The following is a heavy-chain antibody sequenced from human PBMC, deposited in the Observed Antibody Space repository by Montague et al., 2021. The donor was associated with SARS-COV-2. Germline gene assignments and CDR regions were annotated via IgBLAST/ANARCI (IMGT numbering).Heavy chain of an antibody. D-gene: IGHD2/OR15-2a*01. CDR1: GFTFSTYA. V-gene: IGHV3-23*01. CDR3: AKNFPGQFYFDD. CDR2: ISSGGNK. J-gene: IGHJ4*02. Sequence: SLRLSSSASGFTFSTYAMNWVRQAPGKGLEWVSGISSGGNKHHADSVKGRFTISRDDSRNTLYLQMHSLRAEDTAMYYCAKNFPGQFYFDDWGQGTLVAVSS.